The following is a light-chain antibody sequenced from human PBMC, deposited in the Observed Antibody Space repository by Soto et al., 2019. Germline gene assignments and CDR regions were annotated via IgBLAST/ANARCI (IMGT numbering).Light chain of an antibody. CDR3: QQYNNWPL. CDR1: QSIDRW. V-gene: IGKV1-5*01. J-gene: IGKJ3*01. Sequence: DIQMTQSPSTLSASVGDRVTITCRASQSIDRWLAWYQQKPGKAPKLVIYDGSTLESGVPSRFSVSGSGTEFTLTITSLQPDDFAVYYCQQYNNWPLFGPGTKVDVK. CDR2: DGS.